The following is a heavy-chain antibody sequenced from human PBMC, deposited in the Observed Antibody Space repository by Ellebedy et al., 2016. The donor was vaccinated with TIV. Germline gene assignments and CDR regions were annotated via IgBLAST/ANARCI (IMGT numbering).Heavy chain of an antibody. V-gene: IGHV1-18*04. CDR1: GFTFTSFG. J-gene: IGHJ4*02. CDR2: ISVYNGNT. D-gene: IGHD3-10*01. Sequence: ASVKVSCKASGFTFTSFGISWVRQAPGQGLEWMGWISVYNGNTNYAQNLQGRVTMTTDTATSTAYMELRSLRPDDTAVYYCARDMVQGMVAPYVWFDYWGQGTQVTVSS. CDR3: ARDMVQGMVAPYVWFDY.